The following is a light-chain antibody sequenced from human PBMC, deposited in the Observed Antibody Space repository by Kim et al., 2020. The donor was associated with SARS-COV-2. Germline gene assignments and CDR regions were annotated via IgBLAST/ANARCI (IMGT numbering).Light chain of an antibody. Sequence: DIQMTQSPSSLSASVGDRVTITCRASQGISSWLAWYQQKPEKAPKCLIYAASSLQSGVPSRFSGSGSGTDFTLTISNLQPEDFATYFCQQYDSYPRTFGQGAKVDIK. CDR2: AAS. J-gene: IGKJ1*01. V-gene: IGKV1D-16*01. CDR1: QGISSW. CDR3: QQYDSYPRT.